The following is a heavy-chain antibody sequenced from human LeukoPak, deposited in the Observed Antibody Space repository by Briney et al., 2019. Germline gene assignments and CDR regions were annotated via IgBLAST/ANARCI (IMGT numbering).Heavy chain of an antibody. Sequence: ASVKVSCKASGGTFSSYAISWVRQAPGQGLEWMGRIIPILGIANYAQKFQGRVTITADKSTSTAYMELSSLRSEDTAVYYCARDALPAYYYDSSGYDNSYQYWGQGTLVTVSS. CDR2: IIPILGIA. V-gene: IGHV1-69*04. J-gene: IGHJ4*02. D-gene: IGHD3-22*01. CDR1: GGTFSSYA. CDR3: ARDALPAYYYDSSGYDNSYQY.